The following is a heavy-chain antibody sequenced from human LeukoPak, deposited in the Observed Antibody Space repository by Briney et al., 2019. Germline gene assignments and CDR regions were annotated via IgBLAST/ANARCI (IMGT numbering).Heavy chain of an antibody. CDR3: AKGQPGGTQLPSWAPYYFDY. CDR1: GFTFSSYG. CDR2: ISYDGSNK. Sequence: PGGSLRLSCVASGFTFSSYGMHWVRQAPGKGLQGVAVISYDGSNKYYTNSGKGRFTIYRDNSKNTVYLQMNSLRAEDTAVYYCAKGQPGGTQLPSWAPYYFDYWGQGTLVTVSS. J-gene: IGHJ4*02. D-gene: IGHD5-18*01. V-gene: IGHV3-30*18.